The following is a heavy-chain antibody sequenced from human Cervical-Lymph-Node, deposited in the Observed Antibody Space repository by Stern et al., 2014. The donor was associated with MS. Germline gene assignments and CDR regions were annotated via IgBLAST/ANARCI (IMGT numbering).Heavy chain of an antibody. CDR1: GFTFGSHA. CDR2: ISDDGSNQ. J-gene: IGHJ4*02. Sequence: DQLVESGGGVVQPGRSLRLSCAASGFTFGSHALHWVRQAPGKGLDWVAVISDDGSNQHYADSVKGRFTISRDNSNNTLYLQMNSLRAEDTAVYYCAKPAVARYFDYWGQGTQVTVSS. V-gene: IGHV3-30-3*02. CDR3: AKPAVARYFDY. D-gene: IGHD6-19*01.